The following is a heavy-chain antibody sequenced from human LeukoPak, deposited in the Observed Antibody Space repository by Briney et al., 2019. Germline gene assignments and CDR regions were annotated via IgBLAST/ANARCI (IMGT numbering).Heavy chain of an antibody. D-gene: IGHD3-10*01. CDR1: GFTLSTYW. Sequence: GGSLRLSCAASGFTLSTYWMSWVRQAPGKGLEWVSYISSSGSTIYYADSVKGRFTISRDNAKNSLYLQMNSLRAEDTAVYYCARARKMVRGVPAPLDYWGQGTLVTVSS. V-gene: IGHV3-48*04. CDR2: ISSSGSTI. J-gene: IGHJ4*02. CDR3: ARARKMVRGVPAPLDY.